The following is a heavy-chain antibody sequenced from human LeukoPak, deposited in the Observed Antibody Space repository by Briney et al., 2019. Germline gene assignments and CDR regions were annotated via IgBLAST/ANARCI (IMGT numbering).Heavy chain of an antibody. CDR3: ASVHDFWSGYYDY. J-gene: IGHJ4*02. D-gene: IGHD3-3*01. V-gene: IGHV3-53*01. CDR1: GFTVSSKY. Sequence: GGSLRLSCAASGFTVSSKYMSWVRQAPGKGLEWVSVIYSDGNTYYADSVKGRFTISRDNSKNTLYLQMNSLRAEDTAVYYCASVHDFWSGYYDYWGQGTLVTVSS. CDR2: IYSDGNT.